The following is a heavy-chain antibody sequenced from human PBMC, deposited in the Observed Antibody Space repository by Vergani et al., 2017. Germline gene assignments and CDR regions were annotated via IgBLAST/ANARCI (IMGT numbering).Heavy chain of an antibody. J-gene: IGHJ6*02. D-gene: IGHD3-9*01. CDR1: GYTFTGYY. CDR3: AGEELTNDSLTCYPTFGMDV. V-gene: IGHV1-2*02. Sequence: QVQLVQSGAEVKKPGASVKVSCKASGYTFTGYYMHWVRQAPGQGLEWMGWINPNSGGTNYAQKFKGRVTMTRDTSISTAYMELSRLRSDDTAVYYCAGEELTNDSLTCYPTFGMDVWGQGTTVTVSS. CDR2: INPNSGGT.